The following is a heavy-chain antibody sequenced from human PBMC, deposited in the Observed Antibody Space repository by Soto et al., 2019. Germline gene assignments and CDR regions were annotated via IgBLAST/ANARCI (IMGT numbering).Heavy chain of an antibody. Sequence: LRLSCAASGFTFDDYGMHWVRQAPGKGLEWVAAISGSGGSTYYADSVKGRFTISRDNSKSTLYLQMNSLRAEDTAVYYCAKDLGVVINLGWFDPWGQGTLVTVSS. D-gene: IGHD3-3*01. V-gene: IGHV3-23*01. CDR1: GFTFDDYG. J-gene: IGHJ5*02. CDR3: AKDLGVVINLGWFDP. CDR2: ISGSGGST.